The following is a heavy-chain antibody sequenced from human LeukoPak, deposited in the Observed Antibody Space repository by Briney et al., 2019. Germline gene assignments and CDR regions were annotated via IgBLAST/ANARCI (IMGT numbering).Heavy chain of an antibody. D-gene: IGHD1-1*01. Sequence: ASVKVSCKASGYTFTSYYMHWVRQAPGQGLEWMGIINPSGGSTSYAQKFQGRVTMTRDMSTSTVYMELSSLRSEDTAVYYCARDPSTGNRRFDPWGQGTLVTVSS. CDR1: GYTFTSYY. CDR3: ARDPSTGNRRFDP. J-gene: IGHJ5*02. V-gene: IGHV1-46*01. CDR2: INPSGGST.